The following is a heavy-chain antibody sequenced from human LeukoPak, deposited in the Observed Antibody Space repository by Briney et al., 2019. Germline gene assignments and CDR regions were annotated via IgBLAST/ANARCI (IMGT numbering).Heavy chain of an antibody. V-gene: IGHV4-39*01. J-gene: IGHJ4*02. CDR1: GGSISNSSYY. CDR2: IYFSGSA. D-gene: IGHD4-23*01. Sequence: SETLSLTCIVSGGSISNSSYYWGWIRQPPGKGLEWIGSIYFSGSAYYNPSLKSRVTISVDTSKNQFSLKLTSVTAADTAVYYCARHWVVTPNYWGQGTLVTVSS. CDR3: ARHWVVTPNY.